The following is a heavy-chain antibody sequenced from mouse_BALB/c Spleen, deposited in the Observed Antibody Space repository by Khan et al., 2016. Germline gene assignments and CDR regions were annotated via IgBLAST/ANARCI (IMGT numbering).Heavy chain of an antibody. J-gene: IGHJ4*01. CDR1: GFTFTDYY. Sequence: EVELVESGGGLVQPGGSLRLSCATSGFTFTDYYMSWVRQPPGKALEWLGFIRNTANGYTTEYSASVKGRFTISRDNSQSILYLQMNTLRAEDRATYYGARDNWDAMDYWGQGTSVTVSS. CDR3: ARDNWDAMDY. D-gene: IGHD4-1*01. V-gene: IGHV7-3*02. CDR2: IRNTANGYTT.